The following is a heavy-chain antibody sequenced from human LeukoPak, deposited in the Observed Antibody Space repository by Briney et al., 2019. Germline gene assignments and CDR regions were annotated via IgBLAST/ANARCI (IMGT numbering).Heavy chain of an antibody. J-gene: IGHJ3*02. CDR3: ARSWYRGDAFDI. CDR2: INGSGGST. CDR1: GFTFSSYA. D-gene: IGHD6-13*01. Sequence: PGGSLRLSCAASGFTFSSYAMSWVRQAPGKGLEWVSAINGSGGSTYYADSVKGRFTISRGNSKNTLYLQMNSLRAEDTAVYYCARSWYRGDAFDIWGQGTMVTVSS. V-gene: IGHV3-23*01.